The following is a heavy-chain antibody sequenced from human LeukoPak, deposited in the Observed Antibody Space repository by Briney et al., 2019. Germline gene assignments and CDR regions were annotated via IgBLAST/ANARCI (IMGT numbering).Heavy chain of an antibody. V-gene: IGHV4-31*03. Sequence: SETLSLTCTVSGGSISSGGYYWSWIRQHPGKGLEWIGYIYYSGSTYYNPSLKSRVTISVDTSKNQFSLKLSSVTAADTAVYYCARGLAARRNFDCWGQGTLVTASS. D-gene: IGHD6-6*01. J-gene: IGHJ4*02. CDR2: IYYSGST. CDR3: ARGLAARRNFDC. CDR1: GGSISSGGYY.